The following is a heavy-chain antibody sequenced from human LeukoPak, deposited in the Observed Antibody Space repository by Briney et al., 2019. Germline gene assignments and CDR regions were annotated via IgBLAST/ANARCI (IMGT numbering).Heavy chain of an antibody. CDR1: GGSISSYY. V-gene: IGHV4-59*08. Sequence: SETLSLTCTVSGGSISSYYWSWTRQPPGKGLEWIGYIYYSGSTNYNPSLKSRVTISVDTSKNQFSLKLSSVTAADTAVYYCAGAYDFWSGYYTGTESNYFDYWGQGTLVTVSS. D-gene: IGHD3-3*01. CDR3: AGAYDFWSGYYTGTESNYFDY. CDR2: IYYSGST. J-gene: IGHJ4*02.